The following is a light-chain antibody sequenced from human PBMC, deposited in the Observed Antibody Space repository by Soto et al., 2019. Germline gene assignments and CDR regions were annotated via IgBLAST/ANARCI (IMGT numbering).Light chain of an antibody. CDR1: SSNIGAGED. V-gene: IGLV1-40*01. CDR3: HSYDVSQSGQV. J-gene: IGLJ2*01. CDR2: DNN. Sequence: QSVLTQPPSVSGAPGQRVTISCTGSSSNIGAGEDGYWYQQLPGTAPKVLIDDNNNRPSGVPDRVSGSNSGASASLDITGLQAEDEADYYCHSYDVSQSGQVFGGGTKVTVL.